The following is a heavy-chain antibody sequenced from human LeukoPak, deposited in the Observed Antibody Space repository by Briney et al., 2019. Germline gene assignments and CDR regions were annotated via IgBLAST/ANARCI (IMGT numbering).Heavy chain of an antibody. CDR2: ITGSGPYM. V-gene: IGHV3-21*04. J-gene: IGHJ4*02. Sequence: GGSLRLSCAASGFTFSTFAMHWVRLSPGKGLEWVSSITGSGPYMLYADSVKHRFTISRDNTKNLLYLEMNSLRAEDTAVYYCAKDQLNRFCSGGSCSITHDYWGQGTLVTVSS. CDR3: AKDQLNRFCSGGSCSITHDY. D-gene: IGHD2-15*01. CDR1: GFTFSTFA.